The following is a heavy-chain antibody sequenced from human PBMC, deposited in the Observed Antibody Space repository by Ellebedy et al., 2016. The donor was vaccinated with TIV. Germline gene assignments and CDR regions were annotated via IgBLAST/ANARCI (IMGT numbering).Heavy chain of an antibody. J-gene: IGHJ2*01. CDR2: INAGNGNT. V-gene: IGHV1-3*01. D-gene: IGHD2/OR15-2a*01. Sequence: ASVKVSXXASGYTFTSYAMHWVRQAPGQRLEWMGWINAGNGNTKYSQKFQGRVTITRDTSASTAYMELSSLRSEDTAVYYCARGYSEYWAYFDLWGRGTLVTVSS. CDR1: GYTFTSYA. CDR3: ARGYSEYWAYFDL.